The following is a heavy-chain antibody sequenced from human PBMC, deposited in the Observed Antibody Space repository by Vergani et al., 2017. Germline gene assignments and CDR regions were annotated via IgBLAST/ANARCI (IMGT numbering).Heavy chain of an antibody. D-gene: IGHD6-19*01. CDR1: GFTFSSYS. Sequence: EVQLVESGGGLVKPGGSLRLSCAASGFTFSSYSMNWVRQAPGKGLEWVSSISSSSSYIYYADSVKGRFTISRDNAKNSLYLEMNSLRVEDTAVYFCARSLVAGKGGYWGQGTRVAVSS. J-gene: IGHJ4*02. CDR2: ISSSSSYI. CDR3: ARSLVAGKGGY. V-gene: IGHV3-21*01.